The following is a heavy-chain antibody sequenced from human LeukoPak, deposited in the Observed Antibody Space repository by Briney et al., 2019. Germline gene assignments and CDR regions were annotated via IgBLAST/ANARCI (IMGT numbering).Heavy chain of an antibody. CDR1: GGTFSSCA. J-gene: IGHJ5*01. Sequence: SVKVSCKTSGGTFSSCAISWVRQAPGQGLEWMGGIIPIFGTPNYAQKFQGRLTIIMDESTNIAHMELNSLRSEDTAVYYCARDECTNDVCYSLDSWGQGTLVTVSS. V-gene: IGHV1-69*05. CDR2: IIPIFGTP. CDR3: ARDECTNDVCYSLDS. D-gene: IGHD2-8*01.